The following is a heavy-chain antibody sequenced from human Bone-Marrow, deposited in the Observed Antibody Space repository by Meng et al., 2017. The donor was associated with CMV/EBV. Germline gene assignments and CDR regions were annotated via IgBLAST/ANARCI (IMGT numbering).Heavy chain of an antibody. Sequence: GESLKISCAASGLTFSHHGMHWVRQAPGKGLEWVSFIRYVGSNKYYTDFVKGRFTISRDNSKNTLYLQMNSLRAEDTAVYYCAKDEGYYDSSGYPHYWGQGTLVTVSS. CDR2: IRYVGSNK. V-gene: IGHV3-30*02. CDR3: AKDEGYYDSSGYPHY. CDR1: GLTFSHHG. J-gene: IGHJ4*02. D-gene: IGHD3-22*01.